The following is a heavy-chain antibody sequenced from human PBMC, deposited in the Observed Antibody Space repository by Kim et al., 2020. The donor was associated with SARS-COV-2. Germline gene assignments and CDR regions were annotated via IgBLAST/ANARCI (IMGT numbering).Heavy chain of an antibody. CDR2: IGTAGDT. CDR3: ARTGPMVRGVIREPPYWYFDL. V-gene: IGHV3-13*01. D-gene: IGHD3-10*01. CDR1: GFTFSSYD. J-gene: IGHJ2*01. Sequence: GGSLRLSCAASGFTFSSYDMHWVRQATGKGLEWVSAIGTAGDTYYPGSVKGRFTISRENAKNSLYLQMNSLRAGDTAVYYCARTGPMVRGVIREPPYWYFDLWGRGTLVTVSS.